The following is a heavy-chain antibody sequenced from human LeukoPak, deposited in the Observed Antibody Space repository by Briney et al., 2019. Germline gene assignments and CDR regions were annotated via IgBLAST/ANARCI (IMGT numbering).Heavy chain of an antibody. J-gene: IGHJ4*02. CDR2: ISYDGSNK. V-gene: IGHV3-30*03. CDR1: GFTFSSYG. D-gene: IGHD2-15*01. Sequence: PGRSLRLSCAASGFTFSSYGMHWVRQAPGKGLEWVAVISYDGSNKYYADSVKGRFTISRDNSKNTLYLQMNSLRAEDTAVYYCARGWVAATTDYWGQGTLVTVSS. CDR3: ARGWVAATTDY.